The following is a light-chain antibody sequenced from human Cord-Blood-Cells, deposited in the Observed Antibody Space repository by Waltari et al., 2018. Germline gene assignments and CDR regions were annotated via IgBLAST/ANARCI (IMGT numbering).Light chain of an antibody. V-gene: IGLV2-11*01. J-gene: IGLJ3*02. CDR2: DVR. Sequence: QSALTQPRSVSGSPGQSVTISCTGTSSDVGGYNYVSWYQQHPGKAPKLLIYDVRMRPAGVPDRFSVSKSGNTACLTISGLQAEDEADYYCCSYAGSYTRVFGGGTKLTVL. CDR3: CSYAGSYTRV. CDR1: SSDVGGYNY.